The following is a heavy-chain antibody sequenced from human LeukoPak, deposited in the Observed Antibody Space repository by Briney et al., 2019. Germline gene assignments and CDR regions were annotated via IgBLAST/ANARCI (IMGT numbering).Heavy chain of an antibody. Sequence: PSGTLSLTCAVSGGSISSSNWWSWVRQPPGKGLEWIGEIYHSGSTNYNPSLKSRVTISVDKSKNQFSLKLSSVTAADTAVYYCARDRAGRLRYFDWSVRTFDYWGQGTLVTVYS. CDR2: IYHSGST. V-gene: IGHV4-4*02. CDR1: GGSISSSNW. J-gene: IGHJ4*02. D-gene: IGHD3-9*01. CDR3: ARDRAGRLRYFDWSVRTFDY.